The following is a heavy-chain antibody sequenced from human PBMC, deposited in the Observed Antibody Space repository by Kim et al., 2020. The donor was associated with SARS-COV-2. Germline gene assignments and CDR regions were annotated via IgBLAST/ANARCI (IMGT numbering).Heavy chain of an antibody. V-gene: IGHV1-69*13. D-gene: IGHD6-13*01. J-gene: IGHJ4*02. CDR1: GGTFSSYA. Sequence: SVKVSCKASGGTFSSYAISWVRQAPGQGLEWMGGIIPIFGTANYAQKFQGRVTITADESTSTAYMELSSLRSEDTAVYYCARGRFGGITAAGYFDYWGQGTLVTVSS. CDR2: IIPIFGTA. CDR3: ARGRFGGITAAGYFDY.